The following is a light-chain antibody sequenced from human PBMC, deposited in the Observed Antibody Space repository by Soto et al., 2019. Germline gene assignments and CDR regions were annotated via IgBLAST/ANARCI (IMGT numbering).Light chain of an antibody. J-gene: IGKJ2*01. Sequence: DIQMTQSPSTLSASVGDRVTITCRASQSISSWLAWYQQKPGKAPELLIYDASALKSGVPSRFSGSGSGTEFPLTISSLQPDDFATYYCQHYNSYSPMYTFGQGTKLEIK. V-gene: IGKV1-5*01. CDR3: QHYNSYSPMYT. CDR2: DAS. CDR1: QSISSW.